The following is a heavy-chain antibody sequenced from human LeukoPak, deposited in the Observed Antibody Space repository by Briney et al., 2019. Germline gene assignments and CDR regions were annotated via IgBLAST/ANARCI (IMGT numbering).Heavy chain of an antibody. CDR3: ARPSFMAYYYGMDV. CDR2: IYYSGST. V-gene: IGHV4-39*01. Sequence: SETLSLTCTVSGGSISSSSYYWGWIRQPPGKGLEWIGSIYYSGSTYYNPSLKSRVTISVDTSKNQFSLKLSSVTAADTAVYYCARPSFMAYYYGMDVWGQGTTVTVSS. D-gene: IGHD3-10*01. CDR1: GGSISSSSYY. J-gene: IGHJ6*02.